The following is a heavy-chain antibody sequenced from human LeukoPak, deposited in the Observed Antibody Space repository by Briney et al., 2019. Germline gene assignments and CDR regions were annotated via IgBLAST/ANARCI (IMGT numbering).Heavy chain of an antibody. D-gene: IGHD1-26*01. CDR1: GFTVITNY. CDR2: IYSGGST. V-gene: IGHV3-53*05. Sequence: GGSQRLSCAASGFTVITNYMTWVRQAPGKGLECVSVIYSGGSTYYADSVKGRFTISRDNSRNTLYLQMNSLGAEDTAVYSCARISGSHPYLDSWGQGTLVTVS. CDR3: ARISGSHPYLDS. J-gene: IGHJ4*02.